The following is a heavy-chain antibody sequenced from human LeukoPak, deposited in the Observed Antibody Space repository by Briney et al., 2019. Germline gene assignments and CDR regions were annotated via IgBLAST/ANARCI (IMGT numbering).Heavy chain of an antibody. CDR2: IYPGDSET. D-gene: IGHD4-17*01. CDR3: ARHLFQDYGPMDV. J-gene: IGHJ6*02. V-gene: IGHV5-51*01. Sequence: GESLKISCQGSGYSFGSHWIGWVRQMPGKGLDWIGIIYPGDSETKYNPSFQGQVTISADRSIKTAFLQWRSLKASDTAMYYCARHLFQDYGPMDVWGQGTTVTVFS. CDR1: GYSFGSHW.